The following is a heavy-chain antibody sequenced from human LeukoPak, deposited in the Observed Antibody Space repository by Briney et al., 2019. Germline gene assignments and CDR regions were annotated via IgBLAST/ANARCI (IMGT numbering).Heavy chain of an antibody. CDR3: TTDAVVVPAARG. Sequence: GGSLRLSCAASGFTFSDYYMSWIRQAPGKGLEWVSYISSSGSTIYYADSVEGRFTISRDNAKNSLYLQMNSLRAEDTAVYYCTTDAVVVPAARGWGQGTLVTVSS. CDR2: ISSSGSTI. V-gene: IGHV3-11*01. D-gene: IGHD2-2*01. J-gene: IGHJ4*02. CDR1: GFTFSDYY.